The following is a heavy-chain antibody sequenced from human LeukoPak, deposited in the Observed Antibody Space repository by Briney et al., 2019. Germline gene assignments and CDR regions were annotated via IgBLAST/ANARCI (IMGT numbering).Heavy chain of an antibody. J-gene: IGHJ6*02. D-gene: IGHD3-22*01. V-gene: IGHV3-11*01. CDR2: ISGSGSDL. CDR3: ARSIGYYYTMDV. CDR1: GFSFSDYY. Sequence: AGGSLRLSCVACGFSFSDYYMSWIRQAPGRGLEWISYISGSGSDLYYADSVKGRFTISRDNANNSLYLQMNSLRAEDTAVYYRARSIGYYYTMDVWGQGTTVTVSS.